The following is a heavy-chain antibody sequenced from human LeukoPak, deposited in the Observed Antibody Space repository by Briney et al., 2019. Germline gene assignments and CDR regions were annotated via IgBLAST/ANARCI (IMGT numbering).Heavy chain of an antibody. CDR1: GFTFSSYD. V-gene: IGHV3-13*01. Sequence: PTAGSLRLSCAASGFTFSSYDMHWVRQAQGTGLEWVSAIGTAGDTYYPGSVKGRFTISRENDKNSLYLQMNSQTAADTAVYYCARGSVATDGLGYYLDYWGQGTLVTVSS. D-gene: IGHD5-12*01. CDR2: IGTAGDT. J-gene: IGHJ4*02. CDR3: ARGSVATDGLGYYLDY.